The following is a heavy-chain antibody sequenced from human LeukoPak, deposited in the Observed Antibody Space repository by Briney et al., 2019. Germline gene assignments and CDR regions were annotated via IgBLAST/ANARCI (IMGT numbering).Heavy chain of an antibody. CDR2: IYYSGST. CDR1: GGSSSSYY. J-gene: IGHJ6*02. V-gene: IGHV4-59*01. Sequence: SVNLSCNCTGSGGSSSSYYWSWIRHRPGKGLEWIGYIYYSGSTNYNPSLKGRVTISVDTSKNQFSLKLGSVNAADTAVYYCARGRVPAYYYGMDVWGQGTTVTVSS. D-gene: IGHD2-2*01. CDR3: ARGRVPAYYYGMDV.